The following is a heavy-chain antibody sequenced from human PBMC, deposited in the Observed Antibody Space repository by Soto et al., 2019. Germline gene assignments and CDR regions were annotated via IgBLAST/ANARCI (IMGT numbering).Heavy chain of an antibody. J-gene: IGHJ4*02. Sequence: SVKVSCKASGGTFSSYTISWVRQAPGQGLEWMGRIIPILGIANYAQKFQGRVTITADKSTSTAYMELSSLRSEDTAVYYCARARKGIVVDVYFDYWGQGTLVTVSS. CDR2: IIPILGIA. CDR1: GGTFSSYT. CDR3: ARARKGIVVDVYFDY. V-gene: IGHV1-69*02. D-gene: IGHD3-22*01.